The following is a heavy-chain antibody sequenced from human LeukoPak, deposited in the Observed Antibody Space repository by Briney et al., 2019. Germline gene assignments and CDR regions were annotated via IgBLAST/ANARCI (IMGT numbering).Heavy chain of an antibody. D-gene: IGHD5-12*01. Sequence: GGSLRLSCAASGFTFSTYYMNWVRQAPGKGLEWVSSISTSSSYIYYADAVKGRFTISRDNAKNSLYLQINSLRAEDTAVYYCARAGLDRRGYSGYEAFDYWGQGTLVTVSS. CDR1: GFTFSTYY. CDR2: ISTSSSYI. V-gene: IGHV3-21*01. J-gene: IGHJ4*02. CDR3: ARAGLDRRGYSGYEAFDY.